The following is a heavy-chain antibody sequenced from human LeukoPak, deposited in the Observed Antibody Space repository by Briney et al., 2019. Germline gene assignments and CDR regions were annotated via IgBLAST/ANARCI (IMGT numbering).Heavy chain of an antibody. CDR3: AKDGWIAVAGTGMDYFDY. D-gene: IGHD6-19*01. J-gene: IGHJ4*02. V-gene: IGHV3-23*01. CDR1: GFTFSSDG. Sequence: GGSLRLSCAASGFTFSSDGMSWVRQAPGKGLEWVSAISCSGGSTYYADSVKGRFTISRDNSKNTLYLQMNSLRAEDTAVYYCAKDGWIAVAGTGMDYFDYWGQGTLVTVSS. CDR2: ISCSGGST.